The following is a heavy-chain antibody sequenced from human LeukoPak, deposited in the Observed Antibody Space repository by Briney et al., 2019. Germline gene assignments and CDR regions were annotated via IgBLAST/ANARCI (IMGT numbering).Heavy chain of an antibody. CDR3: AREKIAVAGIVYYFYGMDV. Sequence: SETLSPTCTVSGGSVSSGSYYWSWIRQPPGKGLEWIGHIYYSGSTKYNPSLKSRLTISVDTSMSQFSLKLSSVTAADTALYYCAREKIAVAGIVYYFYGMDVWGQGTTVTVSS. CDR1: GGSVSSGSYY. J-gene: IGHJ6*02. V-gene: IGHV4-61*01. CDR2: IYYSGST. D-gene: IGHD6-19*01.